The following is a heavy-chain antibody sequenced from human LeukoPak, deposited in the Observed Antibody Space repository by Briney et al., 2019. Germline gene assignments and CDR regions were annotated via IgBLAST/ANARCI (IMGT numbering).Heavy chain of an antibody. D-gene: IGHD1-14*01. CDR3: ARDHVRFIRRRNNVFDI. V-gene: IGHV4-59*01. J-gene: IGHJ3*02. Sequence: SETLSLTCSVSGGSISIYYWTWIRQIPGKGLEWIGYIYYTGTTNYNPLFESRATISVDTSKNQFSLKLTSVTAADTAVYYCARDHVRFIRRRNNVFDIWGQGTLVTVSS. CDR1: GGSISIYY. CDR2: IYYTGTT.